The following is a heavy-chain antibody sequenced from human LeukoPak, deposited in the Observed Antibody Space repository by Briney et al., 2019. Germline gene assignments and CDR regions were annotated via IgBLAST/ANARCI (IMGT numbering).Heavy chain of an antibody. J-gene: IGHJ4*02. V-gene: IGHV4-61*05. CDR1: GGSISSSSYY. CDR2: IYYSGST. D-gene: IGHD4-17*01. Sequence: SETLSLTCTVSGGSISSSSYYWGWIRQPPGKGLEWIGYIYYSGSTNYSPSLKSRVTISVDTSKNQFSLKLSSVTAADTAVYYCARATNIATVTTLDYWGQGTLVTVSS. CDR3: ARATNIATVTTLDY.